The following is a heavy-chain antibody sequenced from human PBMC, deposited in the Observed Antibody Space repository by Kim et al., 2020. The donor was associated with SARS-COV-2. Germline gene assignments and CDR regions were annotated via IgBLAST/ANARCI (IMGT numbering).Heavy chain of an antibody. CDR2: IKQDGSEK. D-gene: IGHD5-18*01. Sequence: GGSLRLSCAASGFTFSSYWMSWVRQAPGKGLEWVANIKQDGSEKYYVDSVKGRFTISRDNAKNSLYLQMNSLRAEDTAVYYCAREGRGYSYGPYYYYYYGMDVWGQGTTVTVSS. CDR3: AREGRGYSYGPYYYYYYGMDV. CDR1: GFTFSSYW. J-gene: IGHJ6*02. V-gene: IGHV3-7*01.